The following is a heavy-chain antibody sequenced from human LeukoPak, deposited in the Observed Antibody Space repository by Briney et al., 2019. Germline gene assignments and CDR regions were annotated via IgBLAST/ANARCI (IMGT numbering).Heavy chain of an antibody. CDR1: GYSFTSYW. CDR3: ARSIYYYDSSGYVAYFDY. V-gene: IGHV5-51*01. Sequence: GESLKISCKGSGYSFTSYWIGWVRQMPGKGLEWMGIIYPGDSDTRYSPSFQGQVTISADKSISTAYLQWSSLKASDTAMYYCARSIYYYDSSGYVAYFDYRGQGTLVTVSS. CDR2: IYPGDSDT. D-gene: IGHD3-22*01. J-gene: IGHJ4*02.